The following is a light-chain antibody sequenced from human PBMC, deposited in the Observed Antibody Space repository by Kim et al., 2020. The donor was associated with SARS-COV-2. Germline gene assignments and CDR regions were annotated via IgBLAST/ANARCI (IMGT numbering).Light chain of an antibody. CDR2: KIS. J-gene: IGKJ1*01. CDR3: MQATQFPWT. Sequence: PASISCRSSRSLLDIDGNTHWGWLQQRPGQPPRPLIYKISNRFSGVPDRFSGSGAGTDFTLEISRVEAEDVGVYYCMQATQFPWTFGQGTKVDIK. CDR1: RSLLDIDGNTH. V-gene: IGKV2-24*01.